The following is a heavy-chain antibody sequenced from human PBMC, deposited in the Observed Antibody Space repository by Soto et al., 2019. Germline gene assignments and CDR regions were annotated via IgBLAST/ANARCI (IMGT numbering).Heavy chain of an antibody. V-gene: IGHV4-34*01. CDR2: INHSGST. J-gene: IGHJ4*02. CDR3: ARGYNWNSAYFDY. Sequence: SETLSLTCAVYGGSFSGYYWSWIRQPPGKGLEWIGEINHSGSTNYNPSLKSRITISVDTSKNQFSLKLSSVTAADTAVYYCARGYNWNSAYFDYWGQGTRVTVSS. CDR1: GGSFSGYY. D-gene: IGHD1-7*01.